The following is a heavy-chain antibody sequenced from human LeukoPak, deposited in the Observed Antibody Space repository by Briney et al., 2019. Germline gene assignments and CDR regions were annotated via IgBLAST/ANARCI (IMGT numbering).Heavy chain of an antibody. CDR2: ISAYNGNT. Sequence: PWASVTASCKASGYTYTSYGISWVRQGPGQGLEWMGWISAYNGNTNYAQKLQGRVTMTTDTSTSTAYMELRSLRSDDTAVYYCARDRGWQQLVPPYFDYWGQGTLVTVSS. V-gene: IGHV1-18*01. CDR3: ARDRGWQQLVPPYFDY. CDR1: GYTYTSYG. D-gene: IGHD6-13*01. J-gene: IGHJ4*02.